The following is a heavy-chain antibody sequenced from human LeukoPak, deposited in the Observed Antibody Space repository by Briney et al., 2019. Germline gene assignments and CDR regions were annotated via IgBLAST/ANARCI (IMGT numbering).Heavy chain of an antibody. J-gene: IGHJ6*03. CDR1: GFPFSSYG. CDR3: AKDFYDMNIPAAIDYYYYMDV. CDR2: IRYDGSNK. Sequence: GGSLRLSCAASGFPFSSYGMHWVRQAPGKGLEWVAFIRYDGSNKYYADSVKGRFTISRDNSKNTLYLQMNSLRADDTAVYYCAKDFYDMNIPAAIDYYYYMDVWGKGTTVTVSS. D-gene: IGHD2-2*01. V-gene: IGHV3-30*02.